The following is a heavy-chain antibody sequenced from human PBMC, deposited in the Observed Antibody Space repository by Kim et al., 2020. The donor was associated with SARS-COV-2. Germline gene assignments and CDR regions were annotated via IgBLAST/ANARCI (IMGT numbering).Heavy chain of an antibody. CDR1: GGSFSGYY. D-gene: IGHD6-13*01. CDR2: INHSGST. J-gene: IGHJ6*02. V-gene: IGHV4-34*01. CDR3: ARVGYSSSWYGVNYYYYYGMDV. Sequence: SETLSLTCAVYGGSFSGYYWSWIRQPPGKGLEWIGEINHSGSTNYNPSLKSRVTISVDTSKNQFSLKLSSVTAADTAVYYCARVGYSSSWYGVNYYYYYGMDVWGQGTTVTVSS.